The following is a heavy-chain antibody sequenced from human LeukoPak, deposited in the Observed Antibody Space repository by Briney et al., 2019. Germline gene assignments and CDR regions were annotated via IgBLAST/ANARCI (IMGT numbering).Heavy chain of an antibody. CDR3: TRRYNYDSSGYYYVRDAFDI. J-gene: IGHJ3*02. CDR1: GFTFADYS. CDR2: IRSKGYEGPT. D-gene: IGHD3-22*01. V-gene: IGHV3-49*03. Sequence: GGSLRLSCIASGFTFADYSMTWFRQAPGKGLEWVGLIRSKGYEGPTEYAASVKGRFTISRDDSRSIAYLQMNSLKTEDTAVYYCTRRYNYDSSGYYYVRDAFDIWGQGTMVTVSS.